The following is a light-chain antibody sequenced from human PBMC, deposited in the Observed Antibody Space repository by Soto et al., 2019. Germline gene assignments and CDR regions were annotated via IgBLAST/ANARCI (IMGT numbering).Light chain of an antibody. J-gene: IGKJ1*01. V-gene: IGKV1-27*01. CDR1: QGISNY. CDR2: AAS. CDR3: QKYNSAPRT. Sequence: DIQMTQSPSSLSASVGDRVTITCRASQGISNYLAWYQQKPGKVPKLLIYAASTLQSGVPSRFSGSGSGTDFTFPISSLQPEDVATYYCQKYNSAPRTFGPGAKVEVK.